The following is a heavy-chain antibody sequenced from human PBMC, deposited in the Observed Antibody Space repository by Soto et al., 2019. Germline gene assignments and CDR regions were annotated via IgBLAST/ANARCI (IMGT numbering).Heavy chain of an antibody. J-gene: IGHJ6*02. CDR2: FSNSGYI. D-gene: IGHD2-15*01. CDR1: EFTLIGYT. CDR3: ARDCSGGSCYPGMDV. Sequence: ESGGGLVKPGGPRTLSCPPFEFTLIGYTINWVNRPPGNRRKWLSSFSNSGYIFSTDSVRGRFTISRDNAKNSVYLQINSLRAEDTAVYFCARDCSGGSCYPGMDVWGQGTTVTVSS. V-gene: IGHV3-21*01.